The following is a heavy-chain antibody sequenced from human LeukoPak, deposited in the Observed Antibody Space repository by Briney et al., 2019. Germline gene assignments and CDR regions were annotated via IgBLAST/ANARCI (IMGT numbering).Heavy chain of an antibody. V-gene: IGHV3-74*01. CDR2: IKSDGSWT. CDR1: GFTLSNYW. J-gene: IGHJ4*02. CDR3: VRDGDGYNFDY. Sequence: GGSLRLSCAASGFTLSNYWMHWVRQAPGKGLVWVSRIKSDGSWTNYADSVKGRFTISRDNAKRTLYLQMNSLRAEDTAVYYCVRDGDGYNFDYWGQGTLVTVPS. D-gene: IGHD5-24*01.